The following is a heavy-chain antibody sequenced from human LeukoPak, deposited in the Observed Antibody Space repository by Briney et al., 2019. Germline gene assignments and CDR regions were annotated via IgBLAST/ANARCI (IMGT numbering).Heavy chain of an antibody. V-gene: IGHV4-61*02. Sequence: EAPETLSLTCTVSGGSISSGSYYWSWIRQPAGKGLEWIGRIYTSGSTNYNPSLKSRVTISVDTSKNQFSLKLSSVTAADTAVYYCARDRYYDSSGYYYWGQGTLVTVSS. D-gene: IGHD3-22*01. CDR2: IYTSGST. CDR3: ARDRYYDSSGYYY. J-gene: IGHJ4*02. CDR1: GGSISSGSYY.